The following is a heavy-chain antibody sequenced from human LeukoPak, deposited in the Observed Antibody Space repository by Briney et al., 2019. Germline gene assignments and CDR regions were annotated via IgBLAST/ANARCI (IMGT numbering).Heavy chain of an antibody. J-gene: IGHJ4*02. V-gene: IGHV1-18*01. CDR2: ISAYNGNT. CDR3: ARERVVGATVDY. CDR1: GYTFTSYG. Sequence: ASVKVSCKASGYTFTSYGISWVRQAPGQGLEWMGWISAYNGNTNYAQKLQGRVTMTTDTSTSTAYIELRSLRPDDTAVYYCARERVVGATVDYWGQGTLVTVSS. D-gene: IGHD1-26*01.